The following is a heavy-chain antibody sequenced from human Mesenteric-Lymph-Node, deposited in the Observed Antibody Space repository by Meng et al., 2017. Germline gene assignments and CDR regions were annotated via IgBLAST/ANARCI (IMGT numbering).Heavy chain of an antibody. V-gene: IGHV4-59*08. Sequence: QVPIKRWAAGLLKPSETRALTCTVAGGSIRNNYWSWIRQPPGKGLEWIGFIYYSGSTTYNPSLKSRVSISVDTSKNQFSLNLSSVTAADTAVYYCARHLEGYYSSKGYSSFDPWGQGTLVTVSS. CDR3: ARHLEGYYSSKGYSSFDP. J-gene: IGHJ5*02. CDR2: IYYSGST. CDR1: GGSIRNNY. D-gene: IGHD2-2*01.